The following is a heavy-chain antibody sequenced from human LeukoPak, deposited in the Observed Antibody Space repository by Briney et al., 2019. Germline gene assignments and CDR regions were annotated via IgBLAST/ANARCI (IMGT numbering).Heavy chain of an antibody. Sequence: PGGSLRLSCAASGFTFSNYGMHWVRQAPGKGLEWVAFIGYDGSNKYYADSVKGRFTISRDNSKNTLYLQMNSLRAEDTAVYYCARSAHCVGGSCTREGSDSWGQGTLVTVSS. D-gene: IGHD2-15*01. CDR2: IGYDGSNK. V-gene: IGHV3-33*01. CDR1: GFTFSNYG. J-gene: IGHJ4*02. CDR3: ARSAHCVGGSCTREGSDS.